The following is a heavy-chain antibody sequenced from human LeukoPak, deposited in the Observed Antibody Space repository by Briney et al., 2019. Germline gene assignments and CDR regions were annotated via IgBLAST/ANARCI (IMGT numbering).Heavy chain of an antibody. V-gene: IGHV1-69*13. CDR2: IIPIFGTA. CDR1: GGTFSSYA. D-gene: IGHD5-18*01. Sequence: ASVKVSCKASGGTFSSYAISWVRQAPGQGLEWMGGIIPIFGTANYAQKFQGRVTITADESTSTAYMELSSLRSEDTAVYYCASPAGYSYGLDYWGQGTLVTVSS. CDR3: ASPAGYSYGLDY. J-gene: IGHJ4*02.